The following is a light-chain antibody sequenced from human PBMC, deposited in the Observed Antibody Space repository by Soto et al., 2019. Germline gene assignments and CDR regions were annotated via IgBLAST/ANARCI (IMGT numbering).Light chain of an antibody. CDR1: SSNIGANP. CDR2: SNT. V-gene: IGLV1-44*01. CDR3: AAWDDSLNGHWV. J-gene: IGLJ3*02. Sequence: QSVMTQPPSASGAPGQRVTISCSGSSSNIGANPVTWYQQLPGRAPTLLIFSNTHRPSGVPDRFSGSKSGTSASLAISGLQTEDEAYYYCAAWDDSLNGHWVFGGGTKVTVL.